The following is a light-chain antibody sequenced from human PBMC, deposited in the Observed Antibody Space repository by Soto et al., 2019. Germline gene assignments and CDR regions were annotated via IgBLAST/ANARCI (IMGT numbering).Light chain of an antibody. CDR2: GDS. CDR3: QVWDSSSDHFV. V-gene: IGLV3-21*02. J-gene: IGLJ1*01. CDR1: NMGSKS. Sequence: SYKLTQPPSVSVAPGQTAKIACGGNNMGSKSVHWYQQKPGQAPVVVVYGDSDRPSGIPERFSGSKSGNTATLTISRVEAGDEADYYCQVWDSSSDHFVFGTGTKLTVL.